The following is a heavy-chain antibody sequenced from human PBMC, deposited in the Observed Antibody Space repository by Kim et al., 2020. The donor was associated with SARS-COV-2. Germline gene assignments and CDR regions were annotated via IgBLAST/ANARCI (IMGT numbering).Heavy chain of an antibody. CDR1: GFTFSNAW. V-gene: IGHV3-15*01. Sequence: GGSLRLSCAASGFTFSNAWMSWVRQAPGKGLEWVGRIKSKTDGGTTDYAAPVKGRFTISRDDSKNTLYLQMNSLKTEDTAVYYCTTRGLGVDYEDYYYYGMDVWGQGTTVTVSS. J-gene: IGHJ6*02. CDR3: TTRGLGVDYEDYYYYGMDV. CDR2: IKSKTDGGTT. D-gene: IGHD4-17*01.